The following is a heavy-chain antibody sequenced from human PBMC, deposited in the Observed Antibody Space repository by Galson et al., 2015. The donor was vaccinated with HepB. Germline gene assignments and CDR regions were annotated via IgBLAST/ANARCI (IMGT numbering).Heavy chain of an antibody. CDR3: ARGVTIFGVVIDWFDP. V-gene: IGHV3-11*01. CDR2: ISSSGSTI. Sequence: SLRLSCAASGFTFSDYYMSWIRQAPGKGLEWVSYISSSGSTIYYADSVKGRFTISRDNAKNSLYLQMNSLRAEDTAVYYCARGVTIFGVVIDWFDPWGQGTLVTVSS. D-gene: IGHD3-3*01. J-gene: IGHJ5*02. CDR1: GFTFSDYY.